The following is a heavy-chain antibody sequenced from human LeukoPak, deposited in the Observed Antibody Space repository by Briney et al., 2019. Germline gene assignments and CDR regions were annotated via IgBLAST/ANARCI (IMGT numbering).Heavy chain of an antibody. Sequence: RASVTVSCKASGYTFTGYYMHGVRQAPGQGLDGMGWINPNSGGTNYAQKFQGRVTMTRGTSISTAYMELSRLRSDDTAVYYCARGNLASWELLAYYFDYWGQGTLVTVSS. D-gene: IGHD1-26*01. J-gene: IGHJ4*02. CDR3: ARGNLASWELLAYYFDY. CDR1: GYTFTGYY. V-gene: IGHV1-2*02. CDR2: INPNSGGT.